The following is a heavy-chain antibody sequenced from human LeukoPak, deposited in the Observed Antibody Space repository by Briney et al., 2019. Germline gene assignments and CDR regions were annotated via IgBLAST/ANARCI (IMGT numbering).Heavy chain of an antibody. CDR3: ARGRGDSSSWYFDY. CDR1: GFTFSSYW. D-gene: IGHD6-13*01. Sequence: GGSLRLSCAASGFTFSSYWMYWVRQAPGKGLEWAANIKPDGSEKYFVDSVKGRFTISRDNAKNSLYLQMNSLGAEDTAVYYCARGRGDSSSWYFDYWGQGTLVTVSS. CDR2: IKPDGSEK. J-gene: IGHJ4*02. V-gene: IGHV3-7*01.